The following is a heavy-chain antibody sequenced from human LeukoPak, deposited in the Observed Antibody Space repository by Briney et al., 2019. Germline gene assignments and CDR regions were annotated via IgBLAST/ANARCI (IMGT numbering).Heavy chain of an antibody. V-gene: IGHV1-69*11. CDR2: IIPILGTA. D-gene: IGHD3-22*01. CDR1: GGTFSSYA. CDR3: ARGDYYDSSGYYWPCFDY. Sequence: GASVKVSCKASGGTFSSYAISWVRQAPGQGLEWMGRIIPILGTANYAQKFQGRVTITTDESTSTAYMELSSLRSEDTAVYYCARGDYYDSSGYYWPCFDYWGQGTLVTVSS. J-gene: IGHJ4*02.